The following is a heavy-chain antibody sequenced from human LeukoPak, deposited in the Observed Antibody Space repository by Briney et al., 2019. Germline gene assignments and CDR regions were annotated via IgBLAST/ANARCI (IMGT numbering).Heavy chain of an antibody. J-gene: IGHJ4*02. Sequence: ASGKVSCKVSGYTLTELSLHWVRQAPGKGLGWMGGFDPEDGETIYAQKFQGRVTMTEDTSTDTAYMELSSLRSEDTAVYYCATDPFSPYSYWGQGTLVTVSS. V-gene: IGHV1-24*01. CDR2: FDPEDGET. CDR1: GYTLTELS. D-gene: IGHD1-26*01. CDR3: ATDPFSPYSY.